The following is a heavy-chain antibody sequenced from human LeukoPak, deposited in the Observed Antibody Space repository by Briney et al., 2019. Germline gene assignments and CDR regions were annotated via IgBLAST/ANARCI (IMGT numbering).Heavy chain of an antibody. V-gene: IGHV4-59*01. CDR1: GGSISSYY. CDR3: AAESERWLVRS. J-gene: IGHJ4*02. Sequence: SETLSLTCTVSGGSISSYYWSWIRQPPGRGLEWIGYIYYSGGTNYNPSLESRVTISADTSKNQFSLKLRSVTAADTAVYYCAAESERWLVRSWGQGTLVTVSS. CDR2: IYYSGGT. D-gene: IGHD6-19*01.